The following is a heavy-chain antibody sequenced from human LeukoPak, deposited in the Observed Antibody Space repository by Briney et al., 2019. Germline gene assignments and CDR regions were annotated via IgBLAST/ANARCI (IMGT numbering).Heavy chain of an antibody. CDR3: TRESGPYCPFGY. Sequence: SGTLSLTCGVSGGSITSTNWWSWVRQPPGQGLEWIGEISLTGRTNYNPSLIGRVIMSLDESRNQLSLTLTSVTAEDTAMYYCTRESGPYCPFGYWGQGTLVVVPS. J-gene: IGHJ4*02. V-gene: IGHV4-4*02. CDR2: ISLTGRT. CDR1: GGSITSTNW. D-gene: IGHD1-26*01.